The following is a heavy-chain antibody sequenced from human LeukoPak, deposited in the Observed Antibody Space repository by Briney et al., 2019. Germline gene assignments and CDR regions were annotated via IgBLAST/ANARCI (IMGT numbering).Heavy chain of an antibody. Sequence: ASVKVSCKASGYTFTSYGVSCVRQAPGQGLEWMGWISAYNGNTNYAQKLQGRVTMTTDTFTSTAYMELRSLRSDDTAVYYCISVAGSLRYFDYWGQGTLVTVSS. D-gene: IGHD6-19*01. V-gene: IGHV1-18*01. CDR1: GYTFTSYG. J-gene: IGHJ4*02. CDR2: ISAYNGNT. CDR3: ISVAGSLRYFDY.